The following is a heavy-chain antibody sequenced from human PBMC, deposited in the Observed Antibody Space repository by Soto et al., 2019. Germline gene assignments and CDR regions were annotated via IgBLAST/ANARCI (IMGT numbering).Heavy chain of an antibody. CDR3: ARATRQWLVPYYYYGMDV. D-gene: IGHD6-19*01. Sequence: SVKVSCKASGYTFTSYYMHWVRQAPGQGLEWMGIINPSGGSTSYAQKLQGRVTMTRDTSTSTVYMELSSLRSEDTAVYYCARATRQWLVPYYYYGMDVWGQGTTVTV. CDR1: GYTFTSYY. J-gene: IGHJ6*02. V-gene: IGHV1-46*01. CDR2: INPSGGST.